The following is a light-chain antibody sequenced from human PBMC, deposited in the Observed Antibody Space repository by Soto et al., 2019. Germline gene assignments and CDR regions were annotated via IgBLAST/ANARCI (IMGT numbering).Light chain of an antibody. CDR3: QQYKSYWT. CDR2: DAS. CDR1: QSISTW. Sequence: DIQMTQSPSTLSASVGDRVTITCRASQSISTWLAWYQQKPGKAPKLLIDDASNLATGVPSRFSGRGSGTDFTLTISSLQPDDFATYYCQQYKSYWTFGQGTKVDI. J-gene: IGKJ1*01. V-gene: IGKV1-5*01.